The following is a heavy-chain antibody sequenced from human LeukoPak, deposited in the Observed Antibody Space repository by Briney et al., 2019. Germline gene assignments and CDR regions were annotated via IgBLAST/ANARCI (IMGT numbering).Heavy chain of an antibody. J-gene: IGHJ4*02. CDR2: ISYDGSNE. V-gene: IGHV3-30-3*01. CDR1: GFTFSSYA. Sequence: GGSLRLSCAASGFTFSSYAMYWVRQTPGKGLEWVAVISYDGSNEHHADSVKGRFTISRDNSKNTLYLQMNSLRADDTAVYFCARGAPPDYWGQGTLVTVSS. CDR3: ARGAPPDY.